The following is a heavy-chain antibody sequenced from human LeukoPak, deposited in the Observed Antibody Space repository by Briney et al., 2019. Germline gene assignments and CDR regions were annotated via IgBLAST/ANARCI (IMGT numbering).Heavy chain of an antibody. J-gene: IGHJ4*02. CDR1: GFTFSSYW. CDR2: IKQDGSDK. V-gene: IGHV3-7*01. D-gene: IGHD2-2*01. Sequence: HSGGSLRLSCAASGFTFSSYWMNWVRQAPGKGLEWVANIKQDGSDKYYVDSVKGRFTISRDNAKNSLYLQMNSLRAEDTAVYYCARDYCSSTSWYEAYYFDYWGQGTLVTVSS. CDR3: ARDYCSSTSWYEAYYFDY.